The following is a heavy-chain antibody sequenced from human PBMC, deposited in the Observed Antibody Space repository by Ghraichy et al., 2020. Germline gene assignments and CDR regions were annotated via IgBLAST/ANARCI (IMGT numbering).Heavy chain of an antibody. CDR1: GFTFSSYS. Sequence: GGSLRLSCAASGFTFSSYSMNWVRQAPGKGLEWVSYISSSSSTIYYADSVKGRFTISRDNAKNSLYLQMNSLRAEDTAVYYCARDRMDAFDIWGQGTMVTVSS. V-gene: IGHV3-48*04. CDR3: ARDRMDAFDI. CDR2: ISSSSSTI. J-gene: IGHJ3*02.